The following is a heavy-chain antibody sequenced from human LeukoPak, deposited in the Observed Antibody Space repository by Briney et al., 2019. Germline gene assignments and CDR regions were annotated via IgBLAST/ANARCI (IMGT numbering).Heavy chain of an antibody. J-gene: IGHJ4*02. CDR1: AFTFGSHA. CDR3: AKGGKWDVTPFDY. Sequence: GGSLRLSCAASAFTFGSHAMSWVRQAPGKGLEWVSTISGGGGSTYYADSVKGRFTISRDNSKNTLYLQVNSLRAEDTAVYYCAKGGKWDVTPFDYWGQGTLVTVSS. CDR2: ISGGGGST. V-gene: IGHV3-23*01. D-gene: IGHD1-26*01.